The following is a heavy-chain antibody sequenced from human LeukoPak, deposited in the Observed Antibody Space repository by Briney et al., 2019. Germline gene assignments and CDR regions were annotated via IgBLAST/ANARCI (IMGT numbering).Heavy chain of an antibody. J-gene: IGHJ4*02. CDR3: ARRIVPDCSGGTCSSGVGY. Sequence: GASLKFSCKGSGYNFTNYWIAWVRQMPGKGLGWMGIIYPGDSDTRYSPSFQGQVTISADKSISTAYMQWSSLKASDTAMYYCARRIVPDCSGGTCSSGVGYWGQGTLVTVSS. CDR1: GYNFTNYW. CDR2: IYPGDSDT. D-gene: IGHD2-15*01. V-gene: IGHV5-51*01.